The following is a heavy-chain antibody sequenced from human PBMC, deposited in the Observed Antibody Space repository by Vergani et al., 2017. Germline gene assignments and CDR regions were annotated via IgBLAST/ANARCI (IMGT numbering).Heavy chain of an antibody. V-gene: IGHV4-59*02. CDR3: ASSRIYYGAGSPDY. J-gene: IGHJ4*02. Sequence: QVKLQESGPGLVKPSETLSLTCTVSGTSVNSYYWSWIRQPPGKGLEWMGYVSFRGDTLYDPYVKGRMTISLNPSSNQFPLYLTSVTAADTAVYYCASSRIYYGAGSPDYWGQGTLVTVSS. CDR1: GTSVNSYY. CDR2: VSFRGDT. D-gene: IGHD3-10*01.